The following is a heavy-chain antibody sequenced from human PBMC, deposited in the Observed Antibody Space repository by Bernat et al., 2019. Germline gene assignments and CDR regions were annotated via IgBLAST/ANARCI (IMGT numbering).Heavy chain of an antibody. Sequence: QVQLQESGPGLVKPSGTLSLTCAVSGGSISSYYWSWIRQPPGKGLEWIGYIYYSGNTNYNPSLKSRVTISVDTSKTQFSLKVSSVTAADTAVYYCARLITMGWFDPWGQGTLVTVSS. V-gene: IGHV4-59*08. CDR2: IYYSGNT. CDR3: ARLITMGWFDP. CDR1: GGSISSYY. D-gene: IGHD3-10*01. J-gene: IGHJ5*02.